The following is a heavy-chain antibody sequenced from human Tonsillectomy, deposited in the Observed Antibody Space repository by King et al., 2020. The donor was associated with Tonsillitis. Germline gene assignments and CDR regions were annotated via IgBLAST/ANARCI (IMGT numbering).Heavy chain of an antibody. J-gene: IGHJ6*02. Sequence: VQLVQSGAEVRKPGSSVKVSCKASGGTFSSFGISWVRQAPGQGLEWMGGIIPIFDTTNYAQKFQGRVTITADESTRTAYMELSSLRPEDTAVYYCARDRFFYPARNGYGMDVWGQGTTVTVSS. V-gene: IGHV1-69*01. CDR2: IIPIFDTT. CDR1: GGTFSSFG. CDR3: ARDRFFYPARNGYGMDV. D-gene: IGHD2/OR15-2a*01.